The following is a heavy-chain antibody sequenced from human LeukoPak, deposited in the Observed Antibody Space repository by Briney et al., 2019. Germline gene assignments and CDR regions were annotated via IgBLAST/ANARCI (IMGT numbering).Heavy chain of an antibody. Sequence: ASVKVSCEASGYTFTSYDINWVRQATGQGLEWMGWINPNSGGTNYAQKFQGWVTMTRDTSISTAYMELSRLRSDDTAVYYCARDGSSSWYYYYGMDVWGQGTTVTVSS. CDR2: INPNSGGT. D-gene: IGHD6-13*01. CDR3: ARDGSSSWYYYYGMDV. J-gene: IGHJ6*02. CDR1: GYTFTSYD. V-gene: IGHV1-2*04.